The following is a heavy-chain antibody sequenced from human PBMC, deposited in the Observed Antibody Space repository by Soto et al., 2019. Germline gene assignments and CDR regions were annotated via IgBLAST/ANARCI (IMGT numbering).Heavy chain of an antibody. CDR2: FNPSGGST. D-gene: IGHD2-2*01. J-gene: IGHJ6*02. CDR3: ARELNIVVVPAANRNYYYYGMDV. CDR1: GYTFTSYY. Sequence: ASVKVSCKASGYTFTSYYMHWVRQAPGQGLEWMGIFNPSGGSTSYAQKFQGRVTMTRDTSTSTVYMELSSLRSEDTAVYYCARELNIVVVPAANRNYYYYGMDVWGQGTTVTVSS. V-gene: IGHV1-46*01.